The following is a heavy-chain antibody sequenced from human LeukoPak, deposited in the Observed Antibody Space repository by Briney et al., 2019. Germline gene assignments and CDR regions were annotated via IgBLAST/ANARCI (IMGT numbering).Heavy chain of an antibody. CDR3: ARHLGTSAYSYGMDV. V-gene: IGHV4-59*08. CDR1: GGSISSYY. Sequence: SETLSLTCTVSGGSISSYYWSWIRQPPGKRLEWIGYIYYSGSTNYNPSLKSRVTISVDTSKNQLSLKLSSVTAADTAVYYCARHLGTSAYSYGMDVWGQGTTVTVSS. J-gene: IGHJ6*02. CDR2: IYYSGST.